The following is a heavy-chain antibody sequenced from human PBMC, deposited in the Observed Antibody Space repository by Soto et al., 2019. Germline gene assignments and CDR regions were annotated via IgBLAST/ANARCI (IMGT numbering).Heavy chain of an antibody. CDR3: ARLSHSGWYGFDYFDY. CDR2: IYYSGST. J-gene: IGHJ4*02. D-gene: IGHD6-19*01. V-gene: IGHV4-59*05. CDR1: GGSISSYY. Sequence: SEPLSLTCTVSGGSISSYYWSWIRQPPGKGLEWIGSIYYSGSTYYNPPLKSRVTISVDTSKNQFSLKLSSVTAADTAVYYCARLSHSGWYGFDYFDYWGQGTLVTVSS.